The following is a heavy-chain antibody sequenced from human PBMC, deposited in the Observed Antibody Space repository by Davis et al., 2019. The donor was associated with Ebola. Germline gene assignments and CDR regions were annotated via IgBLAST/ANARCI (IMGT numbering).Heavy chain of an antibody. V-gene: IGHV3-33*08. D-gene: IGHD6-13*01. CDR2: IWYDGSNK. J-gene: IGHJ6*02. CDR1: GFTFSSYA. Sequence: GGSLRLSCAASGFTFSSYAMHWVRQAPGKGLEWVAVIWYDGSNKYYADSVKGRFTISRENAKNSLYLQMNSLRAEDTAVYYCARDPMVRYGMDVWGQGTTVTVSS. CDR3: ARDPMVRYGMDV.